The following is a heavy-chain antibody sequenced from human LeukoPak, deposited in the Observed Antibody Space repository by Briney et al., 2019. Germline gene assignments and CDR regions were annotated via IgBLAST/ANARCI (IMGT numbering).Heavy chain of an antibody. J-gene: IGHJ4*02. Sequence: ASXKVSCKASGYTFTSYGISWVRQAPGQGLEWMGWISAYNGNTNYAQKLQDRVTMTTDTSTSTAYMELRSLRSDDTAVYYCATLSDYYDSSGYYFGYWGQGTLVTVSS. CDR1: GYTFTSYG. V-gene: IGHV1-18*01. D-gene: IGHD3-22*01. CDR3: ATLSDYYDSSGYYFGY. CDR2: ISAYNGNT.